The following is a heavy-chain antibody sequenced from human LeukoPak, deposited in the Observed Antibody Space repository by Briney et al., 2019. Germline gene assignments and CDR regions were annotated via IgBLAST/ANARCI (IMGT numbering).Heavy chain of an antibody. Sequence: SETLSLTCTVSGGSISSSSYYWGWIRQPPGKGLEWIGSIYYSGSTYYNPSLKSRVTISVDTSKNQFSLKLSSVTAADTAVYYCARDPGAQWELHYYYYYMDVGGKGTTVTVSS. CDR2: IYYSGST. J-gene: IGHJ6*03. CDR3: ARDPGAQWELHYYYYYMDV. V-gene: IGHV4-39*07. CDR1: GGSISSSSYY. D-gene: IGHD1-26*01.